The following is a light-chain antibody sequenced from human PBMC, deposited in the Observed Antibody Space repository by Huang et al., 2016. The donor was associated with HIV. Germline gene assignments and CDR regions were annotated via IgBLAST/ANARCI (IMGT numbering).Light chain of an antibody. Sequence: VVLKQSPGTLSLSAGERASLSCRANQNLSNSRVAWCQQKLGQPPRFLVFGASTRASGIPDKFTGSVSGTDFTLSISGLEPEDFAVYYCQHYDSFTFGPGTTVEMK. CDR2: GAS. J-gene: IGKJ3*01. CDR3: QHYDSFT. V-gene: IGKV3-20*01. CDR1: QNLSNSR.